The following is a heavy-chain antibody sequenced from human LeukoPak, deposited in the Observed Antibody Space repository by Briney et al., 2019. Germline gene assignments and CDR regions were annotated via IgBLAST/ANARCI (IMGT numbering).Heavy chain of an antibody. CDR1: AFIFSGHW. V-gene: IGHV3-7*03. D-gene: IGHD1-26*01. Sequence: PGGSLRLSCEGSAFIFSGHWMNWVRQTPGKGLEWVASIKEDGSERQYVDSVKGRFSISRDNTKGSLFLQLNCLRAEDTAVYYCARDWYSRATTVDYWGQGTLVTVSS. J-gene: IGHJ4*02. CDR2: IKEDGSER. CDR3: ARDWYSRATTVDY.